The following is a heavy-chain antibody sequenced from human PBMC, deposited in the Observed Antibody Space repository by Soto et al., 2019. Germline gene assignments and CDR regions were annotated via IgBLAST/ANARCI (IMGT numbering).Heavy chain of an antibody. CDR3: ARAVYSSSCYVGYYYYGMDF. CDR1: GGTFSSYA. Sequence: QVQLVQSGAEVKKPGSSVKVSCKASGGTFSSYAISWVRQAPGHGLEWMGGLIPIFGTANYAQKFQGRVTITADEATSTGYMGLSSLRSEDTAVYYCARAVYSSSCYVGYYYYGMDFWGQGTTVTVSS. V-gene: IGHV1-69*01. D-gene: IGHD6-13*01. CDR2: LIPIFGTA. J-gene: IGHJ6*02.